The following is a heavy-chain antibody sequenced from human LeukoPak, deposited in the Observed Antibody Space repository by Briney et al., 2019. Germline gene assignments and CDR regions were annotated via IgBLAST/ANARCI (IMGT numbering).Heavy chain of an antibody. CDR2: IWNDGSNK. CDR1: GFTLCSYS. D-gene: IGHD3-10*01. V-gene: IGHV3-33*06. J-gene: IGHJ4*02. Sequence: GGSLRHSCAPSGFTLCSYSMQCVRQAPGKGLEWVAVIWNDGSNKYNVDSVKGRFTISRDNSKNTLYLQMNRPGPEDTAVYYCAKDRFSYASGNSDYWGQGTLVTVSS. CDR3: AKDRFSYASGNSDY.